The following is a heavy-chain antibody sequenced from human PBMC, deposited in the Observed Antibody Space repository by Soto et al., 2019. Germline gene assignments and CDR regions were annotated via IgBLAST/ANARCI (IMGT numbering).Heavy chain of an antibody. Sequence: SETLSLTCTVSGGSISSYYWSWIRQPPGKGLEWIGYIYYSGSTNYNPSLKSRVTISVDTSKNQFSLKLSSVTAADTAVYYCARFSYYDFRGPFAYWGQGTLVTVSS. CDR1: GGSISSYY. J-gene: IGHJ4*02. V-gene: IGHV4-59*01. D-gene: IGHD3-10*02. CDR2: IYYSGST. CDR3: ARFSYYDFRGPFAY.